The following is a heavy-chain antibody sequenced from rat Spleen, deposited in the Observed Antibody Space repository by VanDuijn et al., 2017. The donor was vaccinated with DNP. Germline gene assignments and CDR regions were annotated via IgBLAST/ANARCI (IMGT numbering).Heavy chain of an antibody. Sequence: QVQLEESGPGLMQPSETLSLTCTVSGFSLAVNGVGWVRQPLGKGLVWMGTIWTGGSTNYNSAVQSRLSISRDTSKSQVFLKMNSLQPEDTGTYYCARHSPRRVWGNFDFWGPGTTVTVSS. CDR3: ARHSPRRVWGNFDF. CDR1: GFSLAVNG. CDR2: IWTGGST. J-gene: IGHJ1*01. D-gene: IGHD1-11*01. V-gene: IGHV2-72*01.